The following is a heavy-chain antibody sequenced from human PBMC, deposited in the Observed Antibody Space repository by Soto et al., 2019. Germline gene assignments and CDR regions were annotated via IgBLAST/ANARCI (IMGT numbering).Heavy chain of an antibody. D-gene: IGHD5-18*01. Sequence: TLSLTCAVSGGSISSGGYSWSWIRQPPGKGLEWIGYIYHSGSTYYNPSLKSRVTISVDRSKNQFSLKLSSVTAADTAVYYCARNTAMAPYYFDYWGQGTLVTVSS. V-gene: IGHV4-30-2*01. CDR1: GGSISSGGYS. CDR3: ARNTAMAPYYFDY. CDR2: IYHSGST. J-gene: IGHJ4*02.